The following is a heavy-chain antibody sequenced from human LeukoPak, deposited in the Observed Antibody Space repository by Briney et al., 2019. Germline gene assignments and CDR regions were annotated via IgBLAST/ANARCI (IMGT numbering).Heavy chain of an antibody. CDR2: ISWNSGTL. D-gene: IGHD3-10*01. CDR1: GFSLNDYA. J-gene: IGHJ6*02. Sequence: GGSLRLSCAASGFSLNDYAMHWVRQAPGKGLEWVSGISWNSGTLTYADSVKGRFTISRDNAKNSLYLQMNSLRLEDTALYYCTRDIESYTYFYYGMDVWGQGTTVIVSS. V-gene: IGHV3-9*01. CDR3: TRDIESYTYFYYGMDV.